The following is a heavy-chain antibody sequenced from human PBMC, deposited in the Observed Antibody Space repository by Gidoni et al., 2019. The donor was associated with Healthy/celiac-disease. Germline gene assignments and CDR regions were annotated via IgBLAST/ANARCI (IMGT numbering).Heavy chain of an antibody. J-gene: IGHJ4*02. CDR2: INHSGST. V-gene: IGHV4-34*01. CDR1: GGSFSGYY. Sequence: QVQLQQWGAGLLKPSETLSLTCAVSGGSFSGYYWSWIRQPPGKGLEWIGEINHSGSTNYNPSLKSRVTISVDTSKNQFSLKLSSVTAADTAVYYCARGFSSGLDFDYWGQGTLVTVSS. D-gene: IGHD6-19*01. CDR3: ARGFSSGLDFDY.